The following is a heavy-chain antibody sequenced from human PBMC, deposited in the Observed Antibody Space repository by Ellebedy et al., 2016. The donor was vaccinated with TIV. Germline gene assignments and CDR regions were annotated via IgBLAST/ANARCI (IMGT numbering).Heavy chain of an antibody. CDR1: GFTFSDYY. D-gene: IGHD2-2*01. Sequence: GGSLRLSCAAPGFTFSDYYMIWIRQAPGKGLEWVSYISNSGSTIYYADSVKGRCTISSDNAKNSLSLLMNSLRAEDTAVYYCARDARFIDQQHNWFDPWGQGTLVTVSS. V-gene: IGHV3-11*01. CDR3: ARDARFIDQQHNWFDP. J-gene: IGHJ5*02. CDR2: ISNSGSTI.